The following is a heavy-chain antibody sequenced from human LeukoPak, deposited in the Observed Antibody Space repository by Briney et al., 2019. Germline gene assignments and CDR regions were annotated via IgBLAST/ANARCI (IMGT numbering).Heavy chain of an antibody. CDR2: ISGSGGST. CDR3: AKDQITMIVVDAFDI. Sequence: GGSLRLSCAASGFTFSIYAMSWVRQAPGKGLEWVSAISGSGGSTYYADSVKGRFTISRDNSKNTPYLQMNSLRAEDTAVYYCAKDQITMIVVDAFDIWGQGTMVTVSS. CDR1: GFTFSIYA. V-gene: IGHV3-23*01. D-gene: IGHD3-22*01. J-gene: IGHJ3*02.